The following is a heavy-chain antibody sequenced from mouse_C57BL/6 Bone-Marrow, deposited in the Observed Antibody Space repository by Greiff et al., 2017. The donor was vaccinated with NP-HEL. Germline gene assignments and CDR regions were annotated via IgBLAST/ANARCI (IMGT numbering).Heavy chain of an antibody. CDR1: GFSLSTSGMG. CDR2: IYWDDDK. V-gene: IGHV8-12*01. D-gene: IGHD2-3*01. CDR3: ARNDGYYHYAMDY. Sequence: QVTLKESGPGILQPSQTLSLTCSFSGFSLSTSGMGVSWIRQPSGKGLEWLAHIYWDDDKRYNPSLKSRLTISKDTSRNQVFLKITSVDTADTATYYCARNDGYYHYAMDYWGQGTSVTVSS. J-gene: IGHJ4*01.